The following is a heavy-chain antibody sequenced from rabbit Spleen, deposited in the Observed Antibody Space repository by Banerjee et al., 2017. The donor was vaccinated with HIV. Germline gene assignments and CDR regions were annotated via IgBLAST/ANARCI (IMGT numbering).Heavy chain of an antibody. CDR3: AIYTTGTTHYFNL. CDR1: GFSFSGSYG. Sequence: QSLEESGGDLVKPEGSLTLTCTASGFSFSGSYGMCWVRQAPGKGLEWIGCIHTGSGGTWYASWAKGRFTISKTSSTTVTLQMTSLTAADTATYFCAIYTTGTTHYFNLWGPGTLVTVS. CDR2: IHTGSGGT. V-gene: IGHV1S40*01. D-gene: IGHD7-1*01. J-gene: IGHJ4*01.